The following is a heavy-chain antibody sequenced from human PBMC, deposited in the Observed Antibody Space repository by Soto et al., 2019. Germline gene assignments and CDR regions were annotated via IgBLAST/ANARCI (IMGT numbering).Heavy chain of an antibody. V-gene: IGHV3-33*01. J-gene: IGHJ6*02. CDR1: GFTFSSYG. Sequence: QVQLVESGGGVVQPGRSLRLSCAASGFTFSSYGMHWVRQAPGKGLEWVAVIWYDGSNKYYADSVKGRFTISRDNSKNTLYLQMNSLRAEDTAVYYCARDAISYYGMDVWGQGTTVTVSS. CDR3: ARDAISYYGMDV. CDR2: IWYDGSNK.